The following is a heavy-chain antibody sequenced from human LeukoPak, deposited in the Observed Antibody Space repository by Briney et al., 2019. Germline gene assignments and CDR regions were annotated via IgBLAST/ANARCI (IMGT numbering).Heavy chain of an antibody. D-gene: IGHD1-1*01. CDR1: GFTFGSYA. J-gene: IGHJ4*02. CDR3: AKIQLERRFVLYFDY. CDR2: MSFDGTHI. V-gene: IGHV3-30-3*02. Sequence: GGSLRLSCAASGFTFGSYAMHWVCQAPGKGLEWVAVMSFDGTHIYYADSVKGRFTISRDNSRNTSYLQMNSLRAEDTAVYYCAKIQLERRFVLYFDYWGQGSLVTVSS.